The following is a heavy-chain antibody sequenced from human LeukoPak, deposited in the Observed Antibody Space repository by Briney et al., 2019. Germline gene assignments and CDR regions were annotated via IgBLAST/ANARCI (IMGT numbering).Heavy chain of an antibody. V-gene: IGHV3-74*01. CDR3: ARDLPISDSSGYYLDY. CDR2: IDNGGSYT. J-gene: IGHJ4*02. CDR1: GFIFSSKL. D-gene: IGHD3-22*01. Sequence: GGSLRLSCAASGFIFSSKLIHWVRQAPGKGLEWVSRIDNGGSYTSYADSVKGRFTISRDNAKDTLYLQMNSLRAEDTAVYYCARDLPISDSSGYYLDYWGQGTVVTVSS.